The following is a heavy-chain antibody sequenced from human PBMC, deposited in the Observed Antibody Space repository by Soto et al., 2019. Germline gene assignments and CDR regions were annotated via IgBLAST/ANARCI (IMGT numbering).Heavy chain of an antibody. CDR3: TTDTYYDILTGYSVRYYMDV. J-gene: IGHJ6*03. CDR1: GFTFSNAW. Sequence: GGSLRLSCAASGFTFSNAWMSWVRQAPGKGLEWVGRIKSKTDGGTTDYAAPVKGRFTISRDDSKNTLYLQMNSLKTEDTAVYYCTTDTYYDILTGYSVRYYMDVWGKGTTVTVSS. V-gene: IGHV3-15*01. CDR2: IKSKTDGGTT. D-gene: IGHD3-9*01.